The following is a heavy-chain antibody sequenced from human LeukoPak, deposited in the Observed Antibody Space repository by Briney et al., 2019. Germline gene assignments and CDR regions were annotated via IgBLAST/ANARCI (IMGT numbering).Heavy chain of an antibody. V-gene: IGHV3-9*01. D-gene: IGHD6-19*01. CDR2: ISWNSGSI. J-gene: IGHJ1*01. Sequence: PGRSPRLSCAASGFTFDDYAMHWVRQAPGKGLEWVPGISWNSGSIGYADSVKGRFTISRDNAKNSLYLQMNSLRAEDTALYYCAKGPYSSGWYQYFQHWGQGTLVTVSS. CDR3: AKGPYSSGWYQYFQH. CDR1: GFTFDDYA.